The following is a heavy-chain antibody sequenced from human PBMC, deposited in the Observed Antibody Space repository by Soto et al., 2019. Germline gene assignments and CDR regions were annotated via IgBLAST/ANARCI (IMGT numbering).Heavy chain of an antibody. D-gene: IGHD3-3*01. CDR1: GCAFSSYA. V-gene: IGHV1-69*13. Sequence: SSGKVSFTDSGCAFSSYAISLVRQAPGQGREWMGGIIPIFGTANYAQKFQGRVTITADESTSTAYMELSSLRSEDTAVYYCARDGVYYDFWSGYYKDYYFDYWGQGTLVTFSS. CDR2: IIPIFGTA. J-gene: IGHJ4*02. CDR3: ARDGVYYDFWSGYYKDYYFDY.